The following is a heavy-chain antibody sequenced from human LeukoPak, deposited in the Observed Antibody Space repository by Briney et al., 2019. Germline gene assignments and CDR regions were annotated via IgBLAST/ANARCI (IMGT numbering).Heavy chain of an antibody. CDR2: INQDESSQ. CDR1: GFSFTTYW. Sequence: GGSLRLSCAASGFSFTTYWMGWVRQAPGKGLEWVANINQDESSQYYVDAVRGRFTISRDNAKNSLYLQMNSLRAEDTAVYYCARGMGAVDYWGQGTLVTVSS. V-gene: IGHV3-7*01. CDR3: ARGMGAVDY. J-gene: IGHJ4*02. D-gene: IGHD1-26*01.